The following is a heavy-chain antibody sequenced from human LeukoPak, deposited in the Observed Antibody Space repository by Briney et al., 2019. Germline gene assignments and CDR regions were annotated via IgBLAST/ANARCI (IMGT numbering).Heavy chain of an antibody. CDR3: ARGLNWFDP. CDR2: IYTSGST. CDR1: GGSISSGSYY. J-gene: IGHJ5*02. D-gene: IGHD3-16*01. Sequence: SETLSLTCTVSGGSISSGSYYWSWIRQPAGKGLEWIGRIYTSGSTNYNPSLKSRVTISVDTSKNQFSLKLSSVTAADTAVYYCARGLNWFDPWGRGTLVTVSS. V-gene: IGHV4-61*02.